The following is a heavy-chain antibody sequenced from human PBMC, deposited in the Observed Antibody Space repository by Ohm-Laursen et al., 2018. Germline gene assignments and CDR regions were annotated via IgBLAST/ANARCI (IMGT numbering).Heavy chain of an antibody. CDR1: GYTFTGYY. J-gene: IGHJ6*02. CDR2: INPNSGGT. Sequence: ASVKVSCKASGYTFTGYYMHWVRQAPRQGLEWLGWINPNSGGTNYAQKFQGRVTMTRDTSISSAYMELSRLRSDDTAVYYCERDPRGGSYTLNYYYYGMDVWGQGTTVTVSS. CDR3: ERDPRGGSYTLNYYYYGMDV. V-gene: IGHV1-2*02. D-gene: IGHD1-26*01.